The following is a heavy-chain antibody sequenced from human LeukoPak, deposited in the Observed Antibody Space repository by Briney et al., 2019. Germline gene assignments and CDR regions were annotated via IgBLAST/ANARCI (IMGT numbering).Heavy chain of an antibody. D-gene: IGHD2-15*01. CDR3: ARAENSGSGGLDP. Sequence: GGSLRLSCAASGFTFSSCSMNWVRQAPGKGLEWVSRITSSSHYIYYADSVKGRFTISRDNAKNSLYLDMSSLRADDTAVYYCARAENSGSGGLDPWGQGTLVTVSS. CDR2: ITSSSHYI. V-gene: IGHV3-21*01. J-gene: IGHJ5*02. CDR1: GFTFSSCS.